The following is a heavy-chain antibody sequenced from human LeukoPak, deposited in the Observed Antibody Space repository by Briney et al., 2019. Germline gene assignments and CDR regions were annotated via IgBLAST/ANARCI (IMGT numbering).Heavy chain of an antibody. D-gene: IGHD3-22*01. CDR2: IYPGDSDT. CDR3: AARYNYYDSSGYYYFDY. J-gene: IGHJ4*02. V-gene: IGHV5-51*01. CDR1: GYSFTSYW. Sequence: GESLKISCKGSGYSFTSYWIGWVRQMPGKGLEWMGIIYPGDSDTRYSPSFQGQVTISADKSISTAYLQWSSLKASDTAMYYCAARYNYYDSSGYYYFDYWGQGTLVTVSS.